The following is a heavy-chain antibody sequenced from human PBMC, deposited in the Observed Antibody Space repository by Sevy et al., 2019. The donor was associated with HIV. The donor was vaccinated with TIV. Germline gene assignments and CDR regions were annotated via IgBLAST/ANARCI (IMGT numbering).Heavy chain of an antibody. J-gene: IGHJ6*02. Sequence: GGSLRLSCAASGFTFSSYWMHWVRQAPGKGLVWVSRINSDGSSTSYADSVKGRFTISRDNAKNTLYLQMNSLRAEDTAVYYCARDRSYHSSSWIPPHYGMDVWGQGTTVTVSS. CDR3: ARDRSYHSSSWIPPHYGMDV. D-gene: IGHD6-13*01. CDR1: GFTFSSYW. CDR2: INSDGSST. V-gene: IGHV3-74*01.